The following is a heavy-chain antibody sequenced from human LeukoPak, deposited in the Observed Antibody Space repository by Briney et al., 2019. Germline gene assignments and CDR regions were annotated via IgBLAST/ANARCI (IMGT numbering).Heavy chain of an antibody. CDR3: ARARIGYYFDY. V-gene: IGHV3-30*01. J-gene: IGHJ4*02. D-gene: IGHD1-26*01. CDR1: GFTFSSYA. Sequence: GGSLRLSCGAPGFTFSSYAMHWVRQAPGKGLEWVAVISYDGSNKYYADSVKGRFTISRDNSKNTLYLQMNSLRAEDTAVYYCARARIGYYFDYWGQGTLVTVSS. CDR2: ISYDGSNK.